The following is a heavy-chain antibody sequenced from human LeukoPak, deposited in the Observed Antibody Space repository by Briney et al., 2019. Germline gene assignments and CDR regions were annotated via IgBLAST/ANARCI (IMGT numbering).Heavy chain of an antibody. V-gene: IGHV1-18*04. CDR1: VYTFTSYG. CDR2: ISADNGNT. Sequence: ASVKVSCKASVYTFTSYGISWVRQAPGQGLEWRGGISADNGNTNYAQKLQGRVTMTTDTSTSTAYMEQRSQRSVDTSVYYCANDRASWVADYWGERTLVTVSS. D-gene: IGHD2-15*01. CDR3: ANDRASWVADY. J-gene: IGHJ4*02.